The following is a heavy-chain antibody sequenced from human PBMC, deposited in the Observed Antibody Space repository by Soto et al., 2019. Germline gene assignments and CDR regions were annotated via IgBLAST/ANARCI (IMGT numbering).Heavy chain of an antibody. CDR1: GLTFSPTW. Sequence: GSLRLSCAASGLTFSPTWMHWVRQAPGKGLEWVARINADASSKKYADAVKGRFTISRDNATATVNLHMTSLRLEDTAVYYCTRELNDYPYYFDYWGQGTLVTV. J-gene: IGHJ4*02. V-gene: IGHV3-74*01. D-gene: IGHD4-17*01. CDR2: INADASSK. CDR3: TRELNDYPYYFDY.